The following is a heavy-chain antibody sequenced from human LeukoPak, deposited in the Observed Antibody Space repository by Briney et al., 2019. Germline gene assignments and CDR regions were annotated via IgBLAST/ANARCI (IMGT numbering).Heavy chain of an antibody. CDR1: GFTFSSYS. Sequence: GGSLRLSCAASGFTFSSYSMNWVRQAPGKGLEWVSSISSSSSYIYYADSVKGRFTISRDNAKNSLYLQMNSLRAEDTAVYYCAREITMIVVYAFDIWGQGTMVTVSS. CDR2: ISSSSSYI. V-gene: IGHV3-21*01. D-gene: IGHD3-22*01. CDR3: AREITMIVVYAFDI. J-gene: IGHJ3*02.